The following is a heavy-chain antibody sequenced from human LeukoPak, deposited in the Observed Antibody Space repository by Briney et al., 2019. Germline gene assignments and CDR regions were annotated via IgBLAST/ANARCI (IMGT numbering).Heavy chain of an antibody. J-gene: IGHJ5*02. V-gene: IGHV3-23*01. CDR2: ISGSGGST. D-gene: IGHD3-22*01. CDR3: AKYYYDSSGYPRFDP. Sequence: GGSLRLSCAASGFAFSSYAMSWVRQAPGKGLEWVSAISGSGGSTYYADSVKGRFTISRDNSKNTLYLQMNSLRAEDTAVYYCAKYYYDSSGYPRFDPWGQGTLVTVSS. CDR1: GFAFSSYA.